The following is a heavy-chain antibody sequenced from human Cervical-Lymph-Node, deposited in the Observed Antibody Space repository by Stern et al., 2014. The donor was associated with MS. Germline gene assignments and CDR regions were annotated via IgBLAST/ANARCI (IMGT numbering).Heavy chain of an antibody. Sequence: EVQLVESGGGLAQPGGSLRLSCLGTGFTFYAYAMHWLRQAPGKGLQWVAGISWDGNETVYTDSVKGRFTFSRDNAENSLYLQMNSLRPDDTALYYCASLAVAGTGGMDVWGQGATVTVSS. CDR2: ISWDGNET. CDR3: ASLAVAGTGGMDV. J-gene: IGHJ6*02. CDR1: GFTFYAYA. D-gene: IGHD6-19*01. V-gene: IGHV3-9*01.